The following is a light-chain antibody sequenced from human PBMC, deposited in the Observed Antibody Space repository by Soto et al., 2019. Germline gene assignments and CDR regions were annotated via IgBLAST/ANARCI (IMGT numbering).Light chain of an antibody. V-gene: IGKV3-11*01. CDR1: QSVSSY. J-gene: IGKJ2*01. CDR2: DAS. CDR3: QQRSNWPRT. Sequence: EIVLTQSPATLSLSPGERATLSCRASQSVSSYLAWYQLKPGQAPRLLIYDASNRATGIPARFSGSGSGTDFSLTISSLEPEDFAVYYCQQRSNWPRTFGQGTKLEIK.